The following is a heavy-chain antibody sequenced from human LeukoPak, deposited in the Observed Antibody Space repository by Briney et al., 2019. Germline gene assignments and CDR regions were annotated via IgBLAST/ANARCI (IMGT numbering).Heavy chain of an antibody. V-gene: IGHV1-8*01. CDR2: MNHNSVNT. D-gene: IGHD3-16*01. CDR1: GYTFTSYD. CDR3: AGNDHGCYFDD. J-gene: IGHJ4*02. Sequence: GSVKVSSKASGYTFTSYDINWVRQATGQGLEWMGWMNHNSVNTGYAQKFQGRVTMTRNNSLSTAYMELSSLRSPATARYYCAGNDHGCYFDDWGQGTLVTVSS.